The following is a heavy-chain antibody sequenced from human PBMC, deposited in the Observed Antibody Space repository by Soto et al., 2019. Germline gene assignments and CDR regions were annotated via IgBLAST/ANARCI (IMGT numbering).Heavy chain of an antibody. Sequence: VQLVESGGGVVQPGRSLRLSCAASGFTFSSYGMHWVRQAPGKGLEWVAVISYDGSNKYYADSVKGRFTISRDNSKNTLYLQMNSLRAEDTAVYYCAKAPYSGSYSYYFDYWGQGTLVTVSS. V-gene: IGHV3-30*18. D-gene: IGHD1-26*01. J-gene: IGHJ4*02. CDR2: ISYDGSNK. CDR3: AKAPYSGSYSYYFDY. CDR1: GFTFSSYG.